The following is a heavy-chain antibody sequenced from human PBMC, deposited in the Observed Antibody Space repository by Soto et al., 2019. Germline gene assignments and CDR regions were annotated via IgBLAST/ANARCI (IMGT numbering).Heavy chain of an antibody. V-gene: IGHV3-33*01. CDR2: IWYDGSNK. CDR3: ARDWKVTGMGYYYYGMDV. Sequence: GGSLRLSCAASGFTFSSYGMHWVRQAPGKGLEWVAVIWYDGSNKYYADSVKGRFTISRDNSKNTLYLQMNSLRAEDTAVYYCARDWKVTGMGYYYYGMDVWGQGTTVTVSS. CDR1: GFTFSSYG. J-gene: IGHJ6*02. D-gene: IGHD1-20*01.